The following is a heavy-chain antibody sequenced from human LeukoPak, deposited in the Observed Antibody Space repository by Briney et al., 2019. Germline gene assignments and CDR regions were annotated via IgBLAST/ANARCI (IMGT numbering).Heavy chain of an antibody. Sequence: ASVKVSCKASGYTFTSYGISWVRQAPGQGLEWMGWISAYNGNTNYAQKLQGRVTMTTDTSTSTAYMELRSLRSDDTAVYYCARGRIVLMVYDMDDAFDIWGQGTMVTVSS. J-gene: IGHJ3*02. CDR2: ISAYNGNT. V-gene: IGHV1-18*01. CDR3: ARGRIVLMVYDMDDAFDI. CDR1: GYTFTSYG. D-gene: IGHD2-8*01.